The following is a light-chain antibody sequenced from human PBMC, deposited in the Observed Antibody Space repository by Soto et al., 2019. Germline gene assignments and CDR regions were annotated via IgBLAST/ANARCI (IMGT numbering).Light chain of an antibody. CDR1: QSIGTY. V-gene: IGKV3-11*01. CDR2: DAS. J-gene: IGKJ1*01. CDR3: QHRSNSPPTWT. Sequence: EIVLTQSPATLSLSPGDRATLSYRASQSIGTYLAWYQQKPGQAPRLLIYDASNRATGIPARFSGSGSGTDFTLTISSLEPEDFAVYFCQHRSNSPPTWTFGQGTKVEIK.